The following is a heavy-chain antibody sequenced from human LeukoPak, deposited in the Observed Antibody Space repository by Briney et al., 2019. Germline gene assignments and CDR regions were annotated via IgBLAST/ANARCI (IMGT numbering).Heavy chain of an antibody. CDR1: GGSISSYY. J-gene: IGHJ4*02. D-gene: IGHD2-15*01. CDR3: ARFRAAVDY. Sequence: SETLSLTCTVSGGSISSYYWSWIRQPPGKGLEWIGYIYYSGSTNYNPSLKSRATISVDTSKNQFSLKLSSVTAADTAVHYCARFRAAVDYWGQGTLVTVSS. V-gene: IGHV4-59*01. CDR2: IYYSGST.